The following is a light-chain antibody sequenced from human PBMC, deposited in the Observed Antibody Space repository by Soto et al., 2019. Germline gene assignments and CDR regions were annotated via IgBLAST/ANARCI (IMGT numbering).Light chain of an antibody. Sequence: EIVLTQSPGTLSLSPGETATLSCRASQGVTSNYLAWYQQKPGQAPRLLIYGASTRATGIPARFSGSGSGTEFTLTISSLQSEDFAVYYCQQYNNWPPWTFGQGTKVEIK. CDR2: GAS. V-gene: IGKV3-15*01. CDR1: QGVTSN. J-gene: IGKJ1*01. CDR3: QQYNNWPPWT.